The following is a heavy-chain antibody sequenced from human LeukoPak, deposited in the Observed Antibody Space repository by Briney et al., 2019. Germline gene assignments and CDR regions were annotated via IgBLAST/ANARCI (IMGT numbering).Heavy chain of an antibody. CDR1: GGFFSGYY. Sequence: SETLSLTCAVYGGFFSGYYWSWIRQPPGKGVEWIGEINHSGSTNYNPSLKSRVTISVDTSKNQFSLKLSSVTAADTAVYYCARELYYGSGLFDYWGQGTLVTVSS. CDR2: INHSGST. V-gene: IGHV4-34*01. D-gene: IGHD3-10*01. J-gene: IGHJ4*02. CDR3: ARELYYGSGLFDY.